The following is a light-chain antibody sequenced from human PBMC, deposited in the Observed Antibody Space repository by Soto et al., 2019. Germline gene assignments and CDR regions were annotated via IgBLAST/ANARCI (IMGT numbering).Light chain of an antibody. J-gene: IGKJ3*01. CDR2: KVS. CDR3: MQGIQWPFT. CDR1: QSLVHSDGNTY. Sequence: DVVVTQSPLSLPVTRGQPASISCRSSQSLVHSDGNTYLTWFQQRPGQSPRRLIYKVSNRDSGVPDRFSGSGSDTDFTLKISRVEAEDVGVYYCMQGIQWPFTFGPGTTVDIK. V-gene: IGKV2-30*02.